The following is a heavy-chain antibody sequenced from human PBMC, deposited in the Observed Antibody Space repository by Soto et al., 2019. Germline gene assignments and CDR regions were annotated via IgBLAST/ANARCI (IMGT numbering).Heavy chain of an antibody. J-gene: IGHJ4*02. Sequence: GASVKVSCKASGGTFSSYAISWVRQAPGQGLEWMGGIIPIFGTANYAQKFQGRVTITADESTSTAYMELSSLRSEDTAVYYCARGRDCSSTSCYFVGHDANNYYGSGSYVNWGQGTLVTVSS. CDR3: ARGRDCSSTSCYFVGHDANNYYGSGSYVN. D-gene: IGHD2-2*01. V-gene: IGHV1-69*13. CDR2: IIPIFGTA. CDR1: GGTFSSYA.